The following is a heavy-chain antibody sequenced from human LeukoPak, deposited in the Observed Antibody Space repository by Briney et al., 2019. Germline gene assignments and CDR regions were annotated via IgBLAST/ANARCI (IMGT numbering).Heavy chain of an antibody. CDR3: AVGPFDSDYYYYGMDV. V-gene: IGHV3-11*01. D-gene: IGHD3-9*01. J-gene: IGHJ6*02. CDR2: ISSSGSTI. CDR1: GFTFSDYY. Sequence: PGGSLRLSCAASGFTFSDYYMSWIRQAPGKGLEWVSYISSSGSTIYHADSVKGRFTISRDNAKNSLYLQMNSLRAEDTAVYYCAVGPFDSDYYYYGMDVWGQGTTVTVSS.